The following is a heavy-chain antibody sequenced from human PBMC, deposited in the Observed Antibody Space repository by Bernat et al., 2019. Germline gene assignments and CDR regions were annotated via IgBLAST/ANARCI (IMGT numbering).Heavy chain of an antibody. J-gene: IGHJ4*02. CDR1: GFTFSNYA. V-gene: IGHV3-23*04. D-gene: IGHD6-19*01. Sequence: EVQLVESGGGLVQPGGSLRLSCVASGFTFSNYAMSWVRQAPGKGLECVSGITGSGGSTYYADSVKGRFTSSRDNSKSTLYLQMNSLRAEDAAVYYCARDRSSGWTYFDYWGQRTLVTVSA. CDR3: ARDRSSGWTYFDY. CDR2: ITGSGGST.